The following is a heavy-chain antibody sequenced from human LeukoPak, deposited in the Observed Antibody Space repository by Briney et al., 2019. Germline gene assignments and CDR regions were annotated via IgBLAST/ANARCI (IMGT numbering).Heavy chain of an antibody. J-gene: IGHJ6*04. D-gene: IGHD3-10*01. V-gene: IGHV3-33*01. CDR2: IWYDGSNK. CDR1: GFTFSSHG. Sequence: GRSLRLSCAASGFTFSSHGMHWVRQAPGKGLEWVAVIWYDGSNKYYADSVKGRFTISRDNSKNTLYLQMNSLRAEDTAVYYCARVMVRGVRFNGMDVWGKGTTVTVSS. CDR3: ARVMVRGVRFNGMDV.